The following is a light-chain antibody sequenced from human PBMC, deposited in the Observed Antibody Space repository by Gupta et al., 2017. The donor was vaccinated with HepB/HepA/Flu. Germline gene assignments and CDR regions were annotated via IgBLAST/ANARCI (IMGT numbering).Light chain of an antibody. CDR2: GAS. Sequence: EIVLTQSPGTLSLSPGERATLSCRASQSVSSSYLAWYQQKPGQAPRLLIYGASSRATGIPDRFSGSGCGTEFTLTISRREPDDFAVYYCQQYGSSPGTFGQGTKVEIK. CDR3: QQYGSSPGT. CDR1: QSVSSSY. J-gene: IGKJ1*01. V-gene: IGKV3-20*01.